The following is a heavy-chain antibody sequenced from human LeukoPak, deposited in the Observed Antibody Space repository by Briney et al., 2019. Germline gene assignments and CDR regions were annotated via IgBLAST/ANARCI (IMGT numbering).Heavy chain of an antibody. CDR1: GYTFSSYG. D-gene: IGHD1/OR15-1a*01. Sequence: ASVKVSCKASGYTFSSYGISWVRQAPGQGLEWVGWLNPTSGRTNYAQKFQDRVTVTRDTSNNTSYMDLSRLTSDDTAVYYCAREFRTTTWSYDAFDLWGQGTMVTVSS. J-gene: IGHJ3*01. V-gene: IGHV1-2*02. CDR2: LNPTSGRT. CDR3: AREFRTTTWSYDAFDL.